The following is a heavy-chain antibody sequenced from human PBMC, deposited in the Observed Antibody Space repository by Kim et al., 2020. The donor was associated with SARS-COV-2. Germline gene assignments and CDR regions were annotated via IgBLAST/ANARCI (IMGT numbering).Heavy chain of an antibody. V-gene: IGHV4-4*02. J-gene: IGHJ4*02. CDR3: ARRVRITIFGVVTYFDY. Sequence: SLKSRVTISVDKSKTQFSLKRSSVTAADTAVYYCARRVRITIFGVVTYFDYWGQGTLVTVSS. D-gene: IGHD3-3*01.